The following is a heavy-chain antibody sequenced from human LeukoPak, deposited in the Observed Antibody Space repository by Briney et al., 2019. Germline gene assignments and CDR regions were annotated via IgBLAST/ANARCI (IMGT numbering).Heavy chain of an antibody. CDR2: IYYSGST. J-gene: IGHJ5*02. Sequence: PSETLSLTCTVSGGSISSSAYHWGWIRQPPGKGLEWIGYIYYSGSTYYNPSLKSRVTISVDTSKNQFSLKLSSVTAADTAVYYCARAVSSSWFGNNWFDPWGQGTLVTVSS. V-gene: IGHV4-61*08. CDR1: GGSISSSAYH. CDR3: ARAVSSSWFGNNWFDP. D-gene: IGHD6-13*01.